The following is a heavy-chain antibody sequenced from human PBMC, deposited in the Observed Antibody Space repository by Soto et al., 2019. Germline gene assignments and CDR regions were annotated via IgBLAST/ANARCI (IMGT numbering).Heavy chain of an antibody. CDR2: IYYSGST. Sequence: NPSETLSLTCTVSGGSISSSSYYWGWIRQPPGKGLEWIGYIYYSGSTYYNPSLKSRVTISVDTSKNQFSLKLSSVTAADTAVYNCDSLSGYSGYDYPHYYYGMDVWGQGTTVTVSS. J-gene: IGHJ6*02. D-gene: IGHD5-12*01. CDR1: GGSISSSSYY. V-gene: IGHV4-30-4*08. CDR3: DSLSGYSGYDYPHYYYGMDV.